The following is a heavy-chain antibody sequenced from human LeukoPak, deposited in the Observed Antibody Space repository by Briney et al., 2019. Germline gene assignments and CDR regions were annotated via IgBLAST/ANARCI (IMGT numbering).Heavy chain of an antibody. CDR1: GFTFSSYG. Sequence: GGSLRLSCAASGFTFSSYGMHWVRQAPGKGLEWVAVISYDGSNKYYADSVKGRLTISRDNSKNTLYLQMNSLRAEDTAVYYCAKTLDIVVVVAPIDDYWGQGTLVTVSS. D-gene: IGHD2-15*01. J-gene: IGHJ4*02. CDR2: ISYDGSNK. V-gene: IGHV3-30*18. CDR3: AKTLDIVVVVAPIDDY.